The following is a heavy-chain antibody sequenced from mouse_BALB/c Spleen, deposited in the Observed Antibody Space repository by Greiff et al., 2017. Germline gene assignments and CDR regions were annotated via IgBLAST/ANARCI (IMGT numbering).Heavy chain of an antibody. D-gene: IGHD1-1*01. V-gene: IGHV1-69*02. Sequence: QVQLQQPGAELVRPGASVKLSCKASGYTFTSYWINWVKQRPGQGLEWIGNIYPSDSYTNYNQKFKDKATLTVDKSSSTAYMQLSSPTSEDSAVYYCTRWNYGSSRYFDVWGAGTTVTVSS. CDR1: GYTFTSYW. J-gene: IGHJ1*01. CDR3: TRWNYGSSRYFDV. CDR2: IYPSDSYT.